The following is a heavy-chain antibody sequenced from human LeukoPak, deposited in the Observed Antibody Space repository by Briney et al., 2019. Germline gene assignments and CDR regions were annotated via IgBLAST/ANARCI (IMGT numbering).Heavy chain of an antibody. J-gene: IGHJ3*01. CDR1: GFTFNNNA. D-gene: IGHD2-2*01. Sequence: GGSMRLSCAPSGFTFNNNAMSWVRQAPGKGLEWVSAINGGGDATEYADSVKGRFTISRDNSKNTLYLQMNSLRPDDAAVYYCARCTASCYANAFDVWGQGTMPTVSS. CDR3: ARCTASCYANAFDV. V-gene: IGHV3-23*01. CDR2: INGGGDAT.